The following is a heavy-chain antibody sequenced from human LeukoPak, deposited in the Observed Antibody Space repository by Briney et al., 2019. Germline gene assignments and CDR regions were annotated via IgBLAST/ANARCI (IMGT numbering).Heavy chain of an antibody. D-gene: IGHD6-19*01. CDR3: ARDRGSGWYLDS. V-gene: IGHV3-33*01. CDR1: GFTFSTYG. CDR2: ILYDGSKK. Sequence: GGSLRLSCAASGFTFSTYGMHWVRQAPGKGLEWVAVILYDGSKKYYADSVKGRFTIPRDNSKNTLYLQMNSLRAEDTAVYYCARDRGSGWYLDSWGQGTLVTVSS. J-gene: IGHJ4*02.